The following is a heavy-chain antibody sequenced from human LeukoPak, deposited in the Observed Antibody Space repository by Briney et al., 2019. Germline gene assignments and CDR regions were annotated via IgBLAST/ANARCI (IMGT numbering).Heavy chain of an antibody. V-gene: IGHV4-39*01. D-gene: IGHD3-16*01. CDR1: GGSISSGGYY. J-gene: IGHJ4*02. Sequence: SETLSLTCTVSGGSISSGGYYWSWIRQHPGKGLEWIGSISYSGSTYYNPSLKGRVTISGDTSKNQFSLKLSSVTAADTAVYYCARGTWGIFDYWGQGTLVTVSS. CDR2: ISYSGST. CDR3: ARGTWGIFDY.